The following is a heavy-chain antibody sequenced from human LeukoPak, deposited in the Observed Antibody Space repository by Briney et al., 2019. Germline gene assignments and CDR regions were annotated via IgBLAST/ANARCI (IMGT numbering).Heavy chain of an antibody. CDR2: IYSSGST. J-gene: IGHJ4*02. V-gene: IGHV4-59*01. Sequence: SETLSLTCTVSGGSISSYYWSWIRRPPGKGLEWIGYIYSSGSTNYNPSLKSRVTISVDTSKNQFSLKLSSVTAADTAVYYCARGPTKYYFDYWGQGTLVTVSS. D-gene: IGHD2-8*01. CDR3: ARGPTKYYFDY. CDR1: GGSISSYY.